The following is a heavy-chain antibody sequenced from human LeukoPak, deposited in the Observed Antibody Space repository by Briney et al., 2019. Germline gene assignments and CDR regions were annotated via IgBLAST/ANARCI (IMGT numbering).Heavy chain of an antibody. CDR1: GFTFSSYG. CDR3: AKDIMVRGVINAFDI. J-gene: IGHJ3*02. V-gene: IGHV3-30*18. CDR2: ISYDGSNK. D-gene: IGHD3-10*01. Sequence: PGGSLRLSCAASGFTFSSYGMHWVRQAPGKGLEWVAVISYDGSNKYYADSVKGRFTISRDNSKNTLYLQMNSLRAEDTAVYYCAKDIMVRGVINAFDIWGQGTMVTVSS.